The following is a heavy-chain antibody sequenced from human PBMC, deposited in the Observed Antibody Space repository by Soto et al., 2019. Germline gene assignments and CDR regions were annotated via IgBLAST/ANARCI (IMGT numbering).Heavy chain of an antibody. J-gene: IGHJ6*02. CDR2: IYYSGST. CDR1: GGSISSSSYY. CDR3: ARAPPPPIESYYYYGMDV. V-gene: IGHV4-39*01. Sequence: SETLSLTCTVSGGSISSSSYYWGWIRQPPGKGLEWIGSIYYSGSTYYNPSLKSRVTISVDTSKNQFSLKLSSVTAADTAVYYCARAPPPPIESYYYYGMDVWGQGTTVTVPS.